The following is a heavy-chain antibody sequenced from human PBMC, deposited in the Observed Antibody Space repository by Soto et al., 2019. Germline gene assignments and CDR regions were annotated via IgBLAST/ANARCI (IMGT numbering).Heavy chain of an antibody. CDR3: ARTAAAGKYYYGVDV. CDR1: GYSFSNYW. V-gene: IGHV5-51*01. Sequence: GESLKISCKGYGYSFSNYWIGWVRQMPGKGLEWMGIIYPGDSDTRYSPSFEGQVTISADKSISTAYLQWSSLKASDTAMYYCARTAAAGKYYYGVDVWGQGTTVTVSS. D-gene: IGHD6-13*01. CDR2: IYPGDSDT. J-gene: IGHJ6*02.